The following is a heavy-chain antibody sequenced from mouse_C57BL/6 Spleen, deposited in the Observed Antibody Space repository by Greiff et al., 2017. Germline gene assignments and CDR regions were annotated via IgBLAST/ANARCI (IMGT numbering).Heavy chain of an antibody. J-gene: IGHJ2*01. CDR3: ARRDYDVYFDY. Sequence: QVQLQQSGPELVKPGASVKISCKASGYAFSSSWIEWVKQRPGHGLEWIGEILPGSGSTNYNEKFKGKATFTADTSSNTAYMQLSSLTTEDSAIYYCARRDYDVYFDYWGQGTTLTVSS. D-gene: IGHD2-4*01. V-gene: IGHV1-9*01. CDR1: GYAFSSSW. CDR2: ILPGSGST.